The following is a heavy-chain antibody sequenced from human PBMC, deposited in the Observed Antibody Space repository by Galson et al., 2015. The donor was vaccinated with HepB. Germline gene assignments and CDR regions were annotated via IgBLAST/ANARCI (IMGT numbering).Heavy chain of an antibody. Sequence: SVKVSCKASGGTFSSYAISWVRQAPGQGLEWMGGIIPIFGTANYAQKFQGRVTITADKSTSTAYMELSSLRSEDTAVYYCARNGGPYYYYGMDVWGQGTTVTVSS. J-gene: IGHJ6*02. CDR2: IIPIFGTA. V-gene: IGHV1-69*06. CDR1: GGTFSSYA. CDR3: ARNGGPYYYYGMDV. D-gene: IGHD4-23*01.